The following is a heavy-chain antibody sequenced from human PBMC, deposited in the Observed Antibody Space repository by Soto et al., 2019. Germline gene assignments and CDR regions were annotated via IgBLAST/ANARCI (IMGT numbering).Heavy chain of an antibody. CDR1: GFTFSSYG. V-gene: IGHV3-23*01. Sequence: EVQLLESGGGLIQPGGSLRLSCAASGFTFSSYGMSWVRQAPGKGLEWVSVISGGGGTAYYADSVKGRFTISRDNSKNTVHLQMNSLKAEDTALYYCAKGRGGFDSWGQGILVTVSS. D-gene: IGHD3-10*01. CDR3: AKGRGGFDS. CDR2: ISGGGGTA. J-gene: IGHJ5*01.